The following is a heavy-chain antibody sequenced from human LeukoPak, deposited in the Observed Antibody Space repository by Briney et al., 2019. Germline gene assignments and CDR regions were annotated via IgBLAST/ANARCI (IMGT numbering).Heavy chain of an antibody. CDR3: ARGSIKNYYYYYMDV. V-gene: IGHV4-34*01. D-gene: IGHD6-6*01. J-gene: IGHJ6*03. CDR2: INHSGST. CDR1: GGSFSGYY. Sequence: SETLSLTCAVYGGSFSGYYWSWIRQPPGKGLEWIGEINHSGSTNYNPSLKSRVTISVDTSKNQFSLKLSSVTAADTAVYYCARGSIKNYYYYYMDVWGKGTTVTVSS.